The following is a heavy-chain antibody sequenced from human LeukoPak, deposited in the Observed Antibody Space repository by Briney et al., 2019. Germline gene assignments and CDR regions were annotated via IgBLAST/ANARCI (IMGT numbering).Heavy chain of an antibody. V-gene: IGHV3-23*01. CDR2: ISGSGGNT. D-gene: IGHD5-18*01. CDR1: A. CDR3: AKDQAIGYSYGYYYYGMDV. J-gene: IGHJ6*02. Sequence: AMSWVRQAPGKGLEWVSGISGSGGNTYYADSVKGRFTISRDNSKNTLYLQMNSLRAEDTAVYYCAKDQAIGYSYGYYYYGMDVWGQGTTVTVSS.